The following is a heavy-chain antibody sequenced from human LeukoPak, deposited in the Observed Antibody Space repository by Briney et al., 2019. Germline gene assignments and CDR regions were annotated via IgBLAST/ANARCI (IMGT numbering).Heavy chain of an antibody. D-gene: IGHD2-15*01. Sequence: KPSETLSLTCAVYGGSFSGYYWSWIRQPPGKGLEWIGEINHSGSTNYNPSLKSQVTISVDTSKNQFSLKLSSVTAADTAVYYCARGVVVVAATYYYFDYWGQGTLVTVSS. CDR2: INHSGST. J-gene: IGHJ4*02. V-gene: IGHV4-34*01. CDR1: GGSFSGYY. CDR3: ARGVVVVAATYYYFDY.